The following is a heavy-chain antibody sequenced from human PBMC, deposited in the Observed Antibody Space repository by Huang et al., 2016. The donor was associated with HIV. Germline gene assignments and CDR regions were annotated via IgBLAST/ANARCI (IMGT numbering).Heavy chain of an antibody. CDR2: IKQDGSEG. CDR3: ARGKAMDV. Sequence: EVQLVESGGGVVHPGGSLRLSCTASGFTFTNNYMTWVRQAPGKGLEWLANIKQDGSEGYYVDSVKGRFTISRDNAKNSVYLQMNSLRADDTAIYYCARGKAMDVWGRGTTVTVSS. J-gene: IGHJ6*02. CDR1: GFTFTNNY. V-gene: IGHV3-7*04.